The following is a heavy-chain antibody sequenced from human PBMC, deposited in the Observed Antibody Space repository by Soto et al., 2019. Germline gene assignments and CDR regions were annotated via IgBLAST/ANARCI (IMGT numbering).Heavy chain of an antibody. CDR3: ARGGLEGSPLGGDCFTVDY. D-gene: IGHD2-21*02. Sequence: QVQLVESGGGVVQPGRSLRLSCAASGFTFSNFGMHWVRQAPGKGLEWLSIIWHDGSDKHYAGSVKGRFTVSRDNFQNTLYLPKNSLGDGDTGVYLCARGGLEGSPLGGDCFTVDYLGQGTLVTVSS. J-gene: IGHJ4*02. V-gene: IGHV3-33*01. CDR1: GFTFSNFG. CDR2: IWHDGSDK.